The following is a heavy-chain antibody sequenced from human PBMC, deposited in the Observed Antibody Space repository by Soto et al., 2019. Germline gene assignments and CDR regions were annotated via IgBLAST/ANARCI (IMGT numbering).Heavy chain of an antibody. D-gene: IGHD6-19*01. CDR1: GFIFSSYA. V-gene: IGHV3-15*07. Sequence: SLRLSCAASGFIFSSYAMNWVRQAPGKGLEWVGRIKSKTDGGTTDYAAPVKGRFTISRDDSKNTLYLQMNSLKTEDTAVYYCSADAVSGTPFDYWGQGTPVTVSS. CDR3: SADAVSGTPFDY. J-gene: IGHJ4*02. CDR2: IKSKTDGGTT.